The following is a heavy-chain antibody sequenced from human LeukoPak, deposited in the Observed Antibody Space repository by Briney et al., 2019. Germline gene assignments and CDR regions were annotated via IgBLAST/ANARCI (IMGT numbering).Heavy chain of an antibody. V-gene: IGHV3-21*01. CDR1: GFTFTLYS. J-gene: IGHJ6*03. Sequence: GGSLRLLRAASGFTFTLYSLNWVRQAPAKGLEWVSSIRSSATYIYYADLVKGRFTFRRDIHKHSVYVQVNTLRAEDRAVSYCARYSGDYEFNGHYMDVWGKGTTVTVSS. D-gene: IGHD1-26*01. CDR2: IRSSATYI. CDR3: ARYSGDYEFNGHYMDV.